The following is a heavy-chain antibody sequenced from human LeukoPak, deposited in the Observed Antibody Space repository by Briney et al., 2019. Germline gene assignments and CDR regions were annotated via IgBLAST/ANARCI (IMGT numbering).Heavy chain of an antibody. V-gene: IGHV4-34*01. CDR3: ARDNVAAAGTHPGYYYYGMDA. CDR2: INHSGST. Sequence: PSETLSLTCAVYGGSFSGYYWSWIRQPPGKGLEWIGEINHSGSTNYNPSLKSRVTISVDTSKNQFSLKLSSVTAADTAVYYCARDNVAAAGTHPGYYYYGMDAWGQGTTVTVSS. J-gene: IGHJ6*02. CDR1: GGSFSGYY. D-gene: IGHD6-13*01.